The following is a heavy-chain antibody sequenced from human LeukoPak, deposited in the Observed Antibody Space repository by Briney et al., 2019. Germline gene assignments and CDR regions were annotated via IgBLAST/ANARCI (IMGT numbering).Heavy chain of an antibody. J-gene: IGHJ3*02. V-gene: IGHV1-2*02. CDR2: IYAKTGAT. CDR1: GYTFTDNY. D-gene: IGHD3-10*01. Sequence: ASVKVSCKASGYTFTDNYIHWVRQAPGQGLEWLGWIYAKTGATKNAQKFQGRVTMARDTSINTAYMDLYSLNSDDTAVYYCARDAFGGDSFETWGQGTTVTVSS. CDR3: ARDAFGGDSFET.